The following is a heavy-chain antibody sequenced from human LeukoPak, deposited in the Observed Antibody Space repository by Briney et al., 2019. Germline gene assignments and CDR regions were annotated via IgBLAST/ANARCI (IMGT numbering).Heavy chain of an antibody. Sequence: SETLSLTCSVSGYFISSGHYWGWIRQPPGKGLEWIGSVYHDGGTYYSPFLRSRVTISVDTSKNQFSLKLSSVTAADTAVYYCASGDYFDYWGQGTLVTVSS. J-gene: IGHJ4*02. D-gene: IGHD7-27*01. CDR2: VYHDGGT. CDR1: GYFISSGHY. V-gene: IGHV4-38-2*02. CDR3: ASGDYFDY.